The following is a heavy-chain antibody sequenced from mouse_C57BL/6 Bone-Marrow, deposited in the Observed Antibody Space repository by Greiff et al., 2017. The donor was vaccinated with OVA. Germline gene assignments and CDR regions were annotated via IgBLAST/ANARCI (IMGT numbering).Heavy chain of an antibody. CDR2: IYPGSGST. CDR1: GYTFTSYW. CDR3: ARSSSFFDY. J-gene: IGHJ2*01. D-gene: IGHD1-1*01. Sequence: QVQLQQPGAELVKPGASVKMSCKASGYTFTSYWITWVKQRPGQGLEWIGDIYPGSGSTNYNEKFKSKATLTVDTSSSTAYMQLSSLSAEDSAVYYCARSSSFFDYWGQGTTLTVSS. V-gene: IGHV1-55*01.